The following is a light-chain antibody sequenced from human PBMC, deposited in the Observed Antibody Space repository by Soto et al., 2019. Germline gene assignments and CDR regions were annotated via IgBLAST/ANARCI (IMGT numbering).Light chain of an antibody. CDR1: SSDVGGYKY. Sequence: QSALTQPPSASGSPGQSVTISCTGTSSDVGGYKYVSWYQQHPGKAPKLMIFEVNNRPSGVADRFSGSKSGNTASLTVSGLQAEDEADYYCSSYTGINNFGVFGRGTKLTVL. CDR2: EVN. J-gene: IGLJ3*02. CDR3: SSYTGINNFGV. V-gene: IGLV2-8*01.